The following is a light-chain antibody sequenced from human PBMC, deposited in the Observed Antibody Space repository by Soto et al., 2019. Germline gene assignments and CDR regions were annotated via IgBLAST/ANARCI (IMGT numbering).Light chain of an antibody. Sequence: DVVMTQSPLSLPVTLGKPASSSCRSIQSLAYSDGNTSLNWFQQRPGQSPRRLIYKVSNRDSGVPARFSGSGSGTDFTLKISRVEAEDVGVYYCMQGTHWPPYTFGQGTKLEIK. J-gene: IGKJ2*01. CDR2: KVS. CDR3: MQGTHWPPYT. V-gene: IGKV2-30*01. CDR1: QSLAYSDGNTS.